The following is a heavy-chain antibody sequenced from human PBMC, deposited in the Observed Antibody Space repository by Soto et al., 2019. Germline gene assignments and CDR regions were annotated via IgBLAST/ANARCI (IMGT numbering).Heavy chain of an antibody. D-gene: IGHD5-18*01. CDR2: IIPIFGTA. J-gene: IGHJ6*02. CDR3: ARGSPLIQLWLRNYSYGMDV. V-gene: IGHV1-69*13. Sequence: SVKVPCKASGGTFSSYAISWVRQAPGQGLEWMGGIIPIFGTANYAQKFQGRVTITADESTSTAYMELSSLRSEDTAVYYCARGSPLIQLWLRNYSYGMDVWGQGTTVTVSS. CDR1: GGTFSSYA.